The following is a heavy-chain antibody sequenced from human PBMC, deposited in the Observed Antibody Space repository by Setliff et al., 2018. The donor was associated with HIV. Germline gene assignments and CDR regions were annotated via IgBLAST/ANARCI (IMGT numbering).Heavy chain of an antibody. V-gene: IGHV4-59*01. D-gene: IGHD2-2*01. CDR1: GGSISGYY. J-gene: IGHJ6*03. Sequence: PSETLSLTCTVSGGSISGYYWSWNRQPPGKGLEWIGTIFYTGNTNYNPSLKSRVTLSGGMSENQLFLRLTSVTAADTAVYYCVRGFCSSTTCYEDYYYMDVWGKGSTVTVSS. CDR2: IFYTGNT. CDR3: VRGFCSSTTCYEDYYYMDV.